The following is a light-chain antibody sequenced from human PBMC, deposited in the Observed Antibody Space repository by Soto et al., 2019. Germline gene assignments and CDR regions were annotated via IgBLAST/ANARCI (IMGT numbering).Light chain of an antibody. J-gene: IGKJ1*01. CDR2: GAS. CDR1: QSVSSSY. CDR3: QQYGSSPWT. V-gene: IGKV3-20*01. Sequence: NVLTQSPGTLSLSPGEGATLSCRASQSVSSSYLAWYQQKPGQAPRLLIYGASSRATGIPDRFSGSGSGTDFTLTISRLEPEDFAVYYCQQYGSSPWTFGQGTKVDIK.